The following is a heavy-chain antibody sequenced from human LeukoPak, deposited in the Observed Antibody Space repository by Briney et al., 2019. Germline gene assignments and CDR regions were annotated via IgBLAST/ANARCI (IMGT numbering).Heavy chain of an antibody. CDR2: IRYDESTK. J-gene: IGHJ4*02. D-gene: IGHD5-12*01. CDR1: GFTFSSYG. V-gene: IGHV3-33*01. Sequence: GRSLRLSCAASGFTFSSYGMHWVRQAPGKGLEWVAVIRYDESTKYYADSVKGRFTISRDTSKNTLYLQMNSLRAEDTAVYYCARAYSRESGYDFVLHNWGQGTLVTVSS. CDR3: ARAYSRESGYDFVLHN.